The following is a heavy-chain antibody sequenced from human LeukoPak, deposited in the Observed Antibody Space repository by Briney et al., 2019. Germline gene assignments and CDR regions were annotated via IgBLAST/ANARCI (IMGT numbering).Heavy chain of an antibody. J-gene: IGHJ4*02. CDR2: IIPIFGTA. CDR1: GGTFSSYA. CDR3: ARAKAAAGNFDY. V-gene: IGHV1-69*13. Sequence: ASVKVSCKASGGTFSSYAISWVRQAPGQGLEWMGGIIPIFGTANYAQKFQGRVTITADESTSTAYMELSSLRSEDTAVYYCARAKAAAGNFDYWGQGTLVPVSS. D-gene: IGHD6-13*01.